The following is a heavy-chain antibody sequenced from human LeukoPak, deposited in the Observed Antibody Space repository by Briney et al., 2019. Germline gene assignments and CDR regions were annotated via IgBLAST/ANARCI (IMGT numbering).Heavy chain of an antibody. D-gene: IGHD2-15*01. CDR3: ARAWGCSGGSCYTNWFDP. CDR1: GYTFTSYG. Sequence: GASVKVSCKASGYTFTSYGISWVRQAPGQGLEWMGWISAYNGNTNYAQKLQGRVTMTTDTSTSTAYMELRSLRSDDTAMYYCARAWGCSGGSCYTNWFDPWGQGTLVTVSS. V-gene: IGHV1-18*01. J-gene: IGHJ5*02. CDR2: ISAYNGNT.